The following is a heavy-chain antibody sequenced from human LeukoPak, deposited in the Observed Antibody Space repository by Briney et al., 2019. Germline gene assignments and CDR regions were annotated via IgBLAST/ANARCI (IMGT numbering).Heavy chain of an antibody. Sequence: GGSLRLSCAASGCTFSGYWMSWVRQAPGKGLEWVANINQDGSIIHYVDSAKGRFTISRDNAKNSLYLQMNYLRAEDTALYYCATSDDSSGSDWGQGTLVTVSS. CDR3: ATSDDSSGSD. V-gene: IGHV3-7*01. CDR1: GCTFSGYW. CDR2: INQDGSII. D-gene: IGHD3-22*01. J-gene: IGHJ4*02.